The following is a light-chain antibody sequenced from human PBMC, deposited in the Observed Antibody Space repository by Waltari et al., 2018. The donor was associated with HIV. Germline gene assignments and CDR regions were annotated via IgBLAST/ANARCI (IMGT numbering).Light chain of an antibody. CDR2: EVS. CDR1: SRDVGGSNY. CDR3: SSYTSTSTGV. Sequence: SALTPPASVSGPPGQSITISCTGPSRDVGGSNYGSWYQQHPGKAPKFMIYEVSNRPSGVSKRFSGSKSGNTASLTISGLQAEDEADYYCSSYTSTSTGVFGTGTKVTVL. V-gene: IGLV2-14*01. J-gene: IGLJ1*01.